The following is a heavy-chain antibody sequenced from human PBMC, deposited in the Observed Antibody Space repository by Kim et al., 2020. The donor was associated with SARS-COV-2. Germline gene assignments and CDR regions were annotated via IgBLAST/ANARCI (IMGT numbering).Heavy chain of an antibody. CDR1: GGTFSDSG. Sequence: SVKVSCKASGGTFSDSGVSWVRQAPGQGLEWMGGTIAVFGTPIYSQKFQGRMTVTTDESTSVAFMELSSLRSGDTAVYYCARDELQVLDYWGQGTLVTVS. CDR3: ARDELQVLDY. J-gene: IGHJ4*02. D-gene: IGHD1-7*01. V-gene: IGHV1-69*05. CDR2: TIAVFGTP.